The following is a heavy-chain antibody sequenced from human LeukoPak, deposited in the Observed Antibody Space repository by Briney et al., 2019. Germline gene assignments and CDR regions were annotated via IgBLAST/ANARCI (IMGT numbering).Heavy chain of an antibody. Sequence: SGGSLRLSCAASGFTFSSYSMNWVRQAPGKGLEWVSSISSSSSYIYYADSAKGRFTISRDNAKNSLYLQMNSLRAEDTAVYYCARVTEAPYYFDYWGQGTLVTVSS. CDR3: ARVTEAPYYFDY. J-gene: IGHJ4*02. CDR2: ISSSSSYI. CDR1: GFTFSSYS. V-gene: IGHV3-21*01.